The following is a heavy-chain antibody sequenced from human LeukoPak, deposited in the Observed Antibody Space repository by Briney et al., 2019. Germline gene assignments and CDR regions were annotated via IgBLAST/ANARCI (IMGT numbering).Heavy chain of an antibody. V-gene: IGHV4-34*01. CDR1: GGSFSGYY. J-gene: IGHJ4*02. CDR2: INPSGNT. CDR3: ARDARFGELLDC. Sequence: SETLSLTCAVYGGSFSGYYWSWIRQPPGKGLEWIGEINPSGNTKYNPSLKSRVTISVDTSKNQFSLKLSSVTAADTAMYYCARDARFGELLDCWSQGTLVTVSS. D-gene: IGHD3-10*01.